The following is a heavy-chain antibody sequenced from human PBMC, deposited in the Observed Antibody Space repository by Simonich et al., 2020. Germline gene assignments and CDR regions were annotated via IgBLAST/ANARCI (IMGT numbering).Heavy chain of an antibody. CDR1: GGSISSRSYY. CDR3: ARHKGYCSGGSYYSHWYFDL. J-gene: IGHJ2*01. D-gene: IGHD2-15*01. CDR2: IYYSGNT. V-gene: IGHV4-39*01. Sequence: QLQLQESGPGLVKPSETLSLTCTVSGGSISSRSYYWGRSRQPRGKGPEWIGSIYYSGNTYYTQSLHSRVTISVDTSKTTFSLKLSSVTAADTAVYYCARHKGYCSGGSYYSHWYFDLWGRGTLVTVSS.